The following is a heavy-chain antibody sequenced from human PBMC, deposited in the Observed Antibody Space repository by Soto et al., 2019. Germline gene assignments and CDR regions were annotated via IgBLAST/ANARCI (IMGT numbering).Heavy chain of an antibody. J-gene: IGHJ6*02. D-gene: IGHD2-2*01. CDR2: MNPNSGNT. Sequence: ASVKVSCKASGYTFTRYDINWVRQATGQGLEWMGWMNPNSGNTGYAQKFQGRVTMTRNTSISTAYMELSSLRSEDTAVYYCARWGCSSTSCYYYYGMDVWGQGTTVTVSS. CDR1: GYTFTRYD. CDR3: ARWGCSSTSCYYYYGMDV. V-gene: IGHV1-8*01.